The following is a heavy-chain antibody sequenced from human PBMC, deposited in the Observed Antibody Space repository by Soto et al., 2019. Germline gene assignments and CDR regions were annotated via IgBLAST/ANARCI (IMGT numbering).Heavy chain of an antibody. CDR3: ARESYYDFWSGYYTGDVWFDP. CDR2: IYYSGST. CDR1: GGSISSGGYY. V-gene: IGHV4-31*02. D-gene: IGHD3-3*01. Sequence: SETLSLTCTVSGGSISSGGYYWSWIRQHPGTGLEWIGYIYYSGSTYYNPSLKSRVTISVDTSKNQFSLKLSSVTAADTAVYYCARESYYDFWSGYYTGDVWFDPWGQGTLVTVSS. J-gene: IGHJ5*02.